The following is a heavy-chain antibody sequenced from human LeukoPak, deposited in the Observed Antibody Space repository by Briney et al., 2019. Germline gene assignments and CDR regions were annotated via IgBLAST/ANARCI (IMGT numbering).Heavy chain of an antibody. CDR1: GFTFSSYW. Sequence: GGSLRLSCAASGFTFSSYWMHWVRQAPGKGLVWVSRINSDGSSTSYADSVKGRFTISRDNAKNSLYLQMNSLRAEDTAVYYCARVSPNTVTTLQYFDYWGQGTLVTVSS. D-gene: IGHD4-17*01. J-gene: IGHJ4*02. CDR2: INSDGSST. V-gene: IGHV3-74*01. CDR3: ARVSPNTVTTLQYFDY.